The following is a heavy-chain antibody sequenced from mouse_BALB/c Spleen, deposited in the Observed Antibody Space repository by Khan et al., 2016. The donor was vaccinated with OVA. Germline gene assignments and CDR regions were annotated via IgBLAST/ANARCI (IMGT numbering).Heavy chain of an antibody. V-gene: IGHV2-6-5*01. Sequence: QVQLKESGPGLVAPSQSLSITCTVSGFSLTDYAVSWIRQPPGKGLEWLGVIWAGGSKYNNSVLKSRLSISKDNSKSQVYLKVDRLQTDDTAMYYCTKDPPYYGMDYWGQGTSVTVSS. CDR2: IWAGGSK. CDR3: TKDPPYYGMDY. J-gene: IGHJ4*01. CDR1: GFSLTDYA.